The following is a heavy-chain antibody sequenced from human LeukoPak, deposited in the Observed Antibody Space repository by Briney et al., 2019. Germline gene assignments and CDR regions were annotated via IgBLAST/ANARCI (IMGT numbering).Heavy chain of an antibody. V-gene: IGHV3-30*02. D-gene: IGHD1-1*01. Sequence: GGSLRLSCAASGFTFSSYGMHWVRQAPGKGLEWVAFIRYDGSNKYYADSVKGRFTISRDNSKNTLYLQMNSLRAEDTAVYYCARPAPDDLHDAFGIWGQGTMVTVSS. CDR2: IRYDGSNK. CDR1: GFTFSSYG. J-gene: IGHJ3*02. CDR3: ARPAPDDLHDAFGI.